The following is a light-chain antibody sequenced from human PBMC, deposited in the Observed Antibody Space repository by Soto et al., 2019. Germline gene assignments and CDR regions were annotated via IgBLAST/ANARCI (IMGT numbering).Light chain of an antibody. J-gene: IGLJ1*01. CDR2: DVS. V-gene: IGLV2-18*02. Sequence: QSVLTQPPSGSGSPGQSVAISCTGTGSDIGTFNRVSWYQQSPGTAPKLIIYDVSDRPSGVPDRFSGSKSGNTASLTISGLQAEDEADYYCSSYTSISTYDFGTGTKVTV. CDR1: GSDIGTFNR. CDR3: SSYTSISTYD.